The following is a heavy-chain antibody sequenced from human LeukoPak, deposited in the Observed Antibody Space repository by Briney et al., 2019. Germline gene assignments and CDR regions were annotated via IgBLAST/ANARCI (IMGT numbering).Heavy chain of an antibody. CDR2: ISSGGDDI. Sequence: GGSLRLSCAASGFTFSSYSMNWVRQAPGKGLEWVSSISSGGDDIYYSDLVKGRFTISRDSAKNSLFLQMNNLRADDTAVYYCATKQWLNSWGQGTRVIVSS. V-gene: IGHV3-21*01. J-gene: IGHJ4*02. CDR1: GFTFSSYS. D-gene: IGHD6-19*01. CDR3: ATKQWLNS.